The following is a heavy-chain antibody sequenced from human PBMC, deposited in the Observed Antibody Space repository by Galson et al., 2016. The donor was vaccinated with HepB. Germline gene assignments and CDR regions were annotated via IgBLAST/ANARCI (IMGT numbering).Heavy chain of an antibody. D-gene: IGHD3/OR15-3a*01. Sequence: SLRLSCAASGLTFSSYGMHWVRQAPGKGLEWVAVMSYDGSNKYYADSVKGRFTISRDNSKNTLYLQMNSLRAEDTAVYYCAREHDIWTSYAFDIWGQGTTVTVSS. J-gene: IGHJ3*02. V-gene: IGHV3-30*03. CDR1: GLTFSSYG. CDR2: MSYDGSNK. CDR3: AREHDIWTSYAFDI.